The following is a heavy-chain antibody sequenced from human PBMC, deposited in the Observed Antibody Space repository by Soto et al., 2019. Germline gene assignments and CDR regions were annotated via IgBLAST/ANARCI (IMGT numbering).Heavy chain of an antibody. V-gene: IGHV1-18*01. Sequence: QVQLVQSGAEVKKPGASVKVSCKASGYTFTSYGISWVRQAPGQGLEWMGWISAYNGNTNYAQKLQGRVTMTTDTSTSTAYMELRSLRSDDTAVYYCARDGVVAAGTSNYYYYYGMDVWGQGTTVTVSS. J-gene: IGHJ6*02. D-gene: IGHD6-13*01. CDR2: ISAYNGNT. CDR3: ARDGVVAAGTSNYYYYYGMDV. CDR1: GYTFTSYG.